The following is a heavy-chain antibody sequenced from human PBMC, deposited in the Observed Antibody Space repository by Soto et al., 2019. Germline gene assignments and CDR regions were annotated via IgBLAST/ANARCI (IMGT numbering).Heavy chain of an antibody. CDR2: IYHSGST. Sequence: QLQLQESGSGLVKPSQTLSLTCAVSGGSISSGGYSWSWIRQPPGKGLEWIGYIYHSGSTYYNPSLKSRATRSVARSKNQCPLKLSSVTAADTAVYYCAAGGGLPRYYWGQGTLVTVSS. CDR3: AAGGGLPRYY. CDR1: GGSISSGGYS. D-gene: IGHD5-12*01. J-gene: IGHJ4*02. V-gene: IGHV4-30-2*01.